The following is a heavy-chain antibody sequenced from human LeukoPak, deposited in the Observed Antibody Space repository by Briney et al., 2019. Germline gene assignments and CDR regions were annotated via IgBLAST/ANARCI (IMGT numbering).Heavy chain of an antibody. CDR3: AREQPGP. J-gene: IGHJ5*02. Sequence: AGGSLRLSCAASGFTFSTYGMHWVRQAPGKGLEWVAVISYAGSNKYYADSVKGRFGIFRDNVKNTLYLQMNSLRAEDTAVYFCAREQPGPWGQGTLVTVSS. V-gene: IGHV3-30*03. D-gene: IGHD6-13*01. CDR1: GFTFSTYG. CDR2: ISYAGSNK.